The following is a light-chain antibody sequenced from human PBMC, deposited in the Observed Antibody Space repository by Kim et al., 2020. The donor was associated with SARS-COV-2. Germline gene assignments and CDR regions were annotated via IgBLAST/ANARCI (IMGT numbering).Light chain of an antibody. V-gene: IGKV3-20*01. CDR2: GAS. CDR3: QQYGNSPLT. CDR1: PSVYSSF. J-gene: IGKJ4*01. Sequence: SPGESATLSCKASPSVYSSFLAWYHQHPGQAPRILIYGASNRATGIPDRFSGSGSGTDFTLTISRLEPEDFAVYYCQQYGNSPLTFGGGTKVDIK.